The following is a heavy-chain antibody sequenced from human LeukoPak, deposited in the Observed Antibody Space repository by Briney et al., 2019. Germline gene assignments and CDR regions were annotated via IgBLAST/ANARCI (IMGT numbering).Heavy chain of an antibody. Sequence: ASVKVSCKASGYTFTSYDINWVRQATGQGLEWMGWMNPNSGNTSYAQKFQGRVTMTRNTSISTAYMELSSLGSEDTAVYYCARQVGGYYYYGMDVWGQGTTVTVSS. CDR2: MNPNSGNT. CDR3: ARQVGGYYYYGMDV. D-gene: IGHD2-15*01. V-gene: IGHV1-8*01. J-gene: IGHJ6*02. CDR1: GYTFTSYD.